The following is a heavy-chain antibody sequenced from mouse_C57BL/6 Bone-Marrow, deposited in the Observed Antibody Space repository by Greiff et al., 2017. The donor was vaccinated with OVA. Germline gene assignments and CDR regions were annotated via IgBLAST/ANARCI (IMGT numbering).Heavy chain of an antibody. D-gene: IGHD2-5*01. CDR1: GFNIKDYY. CDR2: IDPEDGET. V-gene: IGHV14-2*01. J-gene: IGHJ3*01. Sequence: VQLKESGAELVKPGASVKLSCTASGFNIKDYYMHWVKQRTEQGLEWIGRIDPEDGETKYAPKFQGKATITADTSSNTAYLQLSSLTSEDTAVYYCAKGTSNYLAWFAYWGQGTLVTVSA. CDR3: AKGTSNYLAWFAY.